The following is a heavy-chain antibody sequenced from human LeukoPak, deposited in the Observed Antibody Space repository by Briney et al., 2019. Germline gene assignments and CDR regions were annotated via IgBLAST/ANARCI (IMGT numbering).Heavy chain of an antibody. D-gene: IGHD6-19*01. CDR1: GFTFSSYG. CDR2: ISPSSSTV. CDR3: AREHTPFGSGCTAAY. Sequence: GGSLRLSCAASGFTFSSYGMNWVRQAPGKGLEWVSYISPSSSTVYYADSGKGRFTISRDNAKNSLYLQMNSLRAEDTAVYYCAREHTPFGSGCTAAYWGQGTLVTVSS. J-gene: IGHJ4*02. V-gene: IGHV3-48*01.